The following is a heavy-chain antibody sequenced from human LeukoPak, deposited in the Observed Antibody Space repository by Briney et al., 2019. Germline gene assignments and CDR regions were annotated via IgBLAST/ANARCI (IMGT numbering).Heavy chain of an antibody. D-gene: IGHD2-2*01. V-gene: IGHV5-51*01. CDR2: INPGDSDT. CDR3: ARHPDCTRTSCYVDYYGMDV. J-gene: IGHJ6*02. Sequence: GESLKISCKGSGYRFTSYWIGWVRQMPGKGLEWMGIINPGDSDTRYSPSFQGQVTISADKSISTAYLQWSSLKASDTAMYYCARHPDCTRTSCYVDYYGMDVWGQGTTATVSS. CDR1: GYRFTSYW.